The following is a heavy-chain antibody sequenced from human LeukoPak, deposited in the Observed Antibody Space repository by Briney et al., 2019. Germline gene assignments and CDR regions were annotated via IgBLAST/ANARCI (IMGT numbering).Heavy chain of an antibody. V-gene: IGHV1-69*13. J-gene: IGHJ3*02. CDR1: GGTFSSYA. Sequence: ASVKVSCKASGGTFSSYAISWVRQAPGQGLEWMGGIIPIFGTANYAQKFQGRVTITADESTSTAYMELSSLRSEDTAVSYCASPMIAAAGARGAFDIWGQGTMVTVSS. CDR3: ASPMIAAAGARGAFDI. D-gene: IGHD6-13*01. CDR2: IIPIFGTA.